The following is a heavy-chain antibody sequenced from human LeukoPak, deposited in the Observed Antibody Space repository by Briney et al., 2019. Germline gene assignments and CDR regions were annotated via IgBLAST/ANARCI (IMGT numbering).Heavy chain of an antibody. CDR1: GGSISSGDYY. V-gene: IGHV4-30-4*01. D-gene: IGHD3-9*01. CDR2: IYYSGST. Sequence: PSQTLSLTCTVSGGSISSGDYYWSWIRQPPGKGLEWIGYIYYSGSTYYNPSLKSRVTISVDTSKNQFSLKLSSVTAADTAVYYCARGRRDYDILTGYYVFDYWGQGTLVTVSS. CDR3: ARGRRDYDILTGYYVFDY. J-gene: IGHJ4*02.